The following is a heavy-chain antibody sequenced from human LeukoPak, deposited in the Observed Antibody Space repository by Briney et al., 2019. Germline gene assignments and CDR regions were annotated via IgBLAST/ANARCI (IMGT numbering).Heavy chain of an antibody. Sequence: AGGSLRLSCAASGFSFMNAWMIWVRQAPGKGLEWVGRIKSNAVGGTPDYAAPARGRFTISRDDSKNTLYLQMNSLKTEDTAVYYCTTFYHEYSPYWGRGTLVTVSS. J-gene: IGHJ4*02. CDR2: IKSNAVGGTP. CDR1: GFSFMNAW. D-gene: IGHD2/OR15-2a*01. V-gene: IGHV3-15*01. CDR3: TTFYHEYSPY.